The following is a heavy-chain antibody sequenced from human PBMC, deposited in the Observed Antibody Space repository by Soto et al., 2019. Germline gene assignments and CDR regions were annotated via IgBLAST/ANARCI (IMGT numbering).Heavy chain of an antibody. V-gene: IGHV3-30*18. D-gene: IGHD3-22*01. J-gene: IGHJ4*02. CDR3: ANDGHYDSSGHYSFFDT. Sequence: QTGGSLRLSCAASGFTFSSYGMHWVRQAPGKGLEWVAVISYDGSNKYYADSVKGRFTISRDNYKNTLYLQMNSLRAEDTAVYYCANDGHYDSSGHYSFFDTWGQGPLVTVSS. CDR1: GFTFSSYG. CDR2: ISYDGSNK.